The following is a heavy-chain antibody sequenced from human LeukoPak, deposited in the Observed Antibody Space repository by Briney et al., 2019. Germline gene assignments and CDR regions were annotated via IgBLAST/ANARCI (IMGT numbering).Heavy chain of an antibody. Sequence: SETLSLTCNVSGVSVSDGRYYWTWIRQLPGKGLEWIGYKYYSGSAKYNPSLKSRLTISIDTSKNQFSLPLSSVTAADTATYYCAAPDCSGISCLDIFNMWGQGTRVTVSS. CDR2: KYYSGSA. CDR3: AAPDCSGISCLDIFNM. CDR1: GVSVSDGRYY. V-gene: IGHV4-31*03. J-gene: IGHJ3*02. D-gene: IGHD2-15*01.